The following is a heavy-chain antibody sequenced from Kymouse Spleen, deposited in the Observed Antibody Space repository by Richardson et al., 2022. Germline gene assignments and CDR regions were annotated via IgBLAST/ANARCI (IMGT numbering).Heavy chain of an antibody. CDR1: GGSFSGYY. D-gene: IGHD3-10*01. CDR3: ARGPAYYYGSGSSRAEYFQH. V-gene: IGHV4-34*01. Sequence: QVQLQQWGAGLLKPSETLSLTCAVYGGSFSGYYWSWIRQPPGKGLEWIGEINHSGSTNYNPSLKSRVTISVDTSKNQFSLKLSSVTAADTAVYYCARGPAYYYGSGSSRAEYFQHWGQGTLVTVSS. CDR2: INHSGST. J-gene: IGHJ1*01.